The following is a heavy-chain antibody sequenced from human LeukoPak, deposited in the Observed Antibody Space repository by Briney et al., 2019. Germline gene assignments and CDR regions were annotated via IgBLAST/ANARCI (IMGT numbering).Heavy chain of an antibody. D-gene: IGHD4/OR15-4a*01. CDR2: ISSSGRYI. CDR1: GFTFSSSS. V-gene: IGHV3-21*01. CDR3: AKSLTPDRDWFDS. J-gene: IGHJ5*01. Sequence: GGSLRLSCAASGFTFSSSSMNWVRQAPGKGLEWVSSISSSGRYIYFADSVKGRFTISRDNANNSVSLQMNSLRGEDTAVYYCAKSLTPDRDWFDSWGQGTLVIVSS.